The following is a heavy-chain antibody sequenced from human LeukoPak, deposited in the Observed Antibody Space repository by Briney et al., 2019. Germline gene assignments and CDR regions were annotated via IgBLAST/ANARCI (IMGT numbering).Heavy chain of an antibody. CDR3: ARDHDYGPDY. J-gene: IGHJ4*02. D-gene: IGHD4/OR15-4a*01. Sequence: ASLKVSCNASGFTFTDHYMHWLRQAPGQGLEWMGWIKPDTVATNYAQKFQGRFSMSRDVSISTVYMELSSLTSDDTAMYYCARDHDYGPDYWGQGTLVTVSA. CDR2: IKPDTVAT. CDR1: GFTFTDHY. V-gene: IGHV1-2*02.